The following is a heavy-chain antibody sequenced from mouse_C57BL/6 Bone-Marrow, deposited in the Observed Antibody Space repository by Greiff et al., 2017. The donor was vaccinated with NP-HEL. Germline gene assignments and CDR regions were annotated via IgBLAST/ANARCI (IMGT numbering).Heavy chain of an antibody. CDR2: ISYDGSN. J-gene: IGHJ3*01. D-gene: IGHD1-1*01. V-gene: IGHV3-6*01. Sequence: EVKLEASGPGLVKPSQSLSLTCSVTGYSIISGYYWNCIRQFPGNKLEWMAYISYDGSNNYNPSLKNRISITRDISKNQFFLKLTSVTTEDTATYYCAREGGYYGSPFAYWGQGTLVTVSA. CDR3: AREGGYYGSPFAY. CDR1: GYSIISGYY.